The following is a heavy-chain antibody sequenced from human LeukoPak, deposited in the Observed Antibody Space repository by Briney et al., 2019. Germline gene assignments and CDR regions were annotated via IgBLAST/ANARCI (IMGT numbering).Heavy chain of an antibody. J-gene: IGHJ4*02. D-gene: IGHD3-22*01. CDR2: MNPNSGNT. CDR3: ARGFSDYDGSDYAFSFY. V-gene: IGHV1-8*02. CDR1: GYTFTSND. Sequence: ASVKVSCKASGYTFTSNDINWVRQATGQGLEWMGWMNPNSGNTGYAQKFQGRVIMTRNTSISAAYMELSSLRSEDTAVYYCARGFSDYDGSDYAFSFYWGQGTLVTVSS.